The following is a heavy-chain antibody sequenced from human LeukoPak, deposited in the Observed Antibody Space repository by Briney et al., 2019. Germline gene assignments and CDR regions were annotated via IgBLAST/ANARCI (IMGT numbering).Heavy chain of an antibody. CDR2: ISYDGSNK. V-gene: IGHV3-30*04. D-gene: IGHD6-19*01. CDR3: ARGSPTIAVAGPLAHGWLDP. J-gene: IGHJ5*02. CDR1: GFTFSSYA. Sequence: GRSLRLSCAASGFTFSSYAMHWVRQAPGKGLEWVAVISYDGSNKYYADSVKGRFTISRDNSKNTLYLQMNSLRAEDTAVYYCARGSPTIAVAGPLAHGWLDPWGQGTLVTVSS.